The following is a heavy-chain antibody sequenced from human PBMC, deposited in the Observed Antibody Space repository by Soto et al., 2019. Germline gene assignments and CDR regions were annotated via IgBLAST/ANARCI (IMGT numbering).Heavy chain of an antibody. CDR2: INPSGGST. V-gene: IGHV1-46*01. CDR1: GYTFTSYY. CDR3: ERGLECRGYCLDKPTWFGP. Sequence: GASVKVSCKASGYTFTSYYMHWVRQAPGQGLEWMGLINPSGGSTSYAQKFQGRVTMTADKSTSTVYMELSSLGSDDTAVYFCERGLECRGYCLDKPTWFGPWGQGTLVTVSS. D-gene: IGHD2-15*01. J-gene: IGHJ5*02.